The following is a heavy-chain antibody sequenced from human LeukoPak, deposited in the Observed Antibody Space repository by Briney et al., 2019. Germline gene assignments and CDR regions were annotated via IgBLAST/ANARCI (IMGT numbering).Heavy chain of an antibody. D-gene: IGHD3-16*01. CDR2: ISYDGSNK. Sequence: GGSLRLSCAASGFTFSSYAMHWVRQAPGKGLEWVAVISYDGSNKYYADSVKGRFTISRDNSKNTLYLQMNSLRAEDTAVYNCASDLGATRYFDYWGQGTLVTVSS. V-gene: IGHV3-30*04. CDR3: ASDLGATRYFDY. J-gene: IGHJ4*02. CDR1: GFTFSSYA.